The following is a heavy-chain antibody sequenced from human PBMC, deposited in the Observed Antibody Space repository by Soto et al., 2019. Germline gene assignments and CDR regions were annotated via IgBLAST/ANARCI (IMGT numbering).Heavy chain of an antibody. V-gene: IGHV4-39*01. CDR3: ARFFGISGYYTN. CDR2: IYYSGST. J-gene: IGHJ4*02. D-gene: IGHD3-22*01. Sequence: PSETLSLTCTVSGGSISSSSYYWGWIRQPPGKGLEWIGSIYYSGSTYYNPSLKSRVTISVDTSKNQFSLKLSSVTAAGTAVYYCARFFGISGYYTNWGQGTLVTVSS. CDR1: GGSISSSSYY.